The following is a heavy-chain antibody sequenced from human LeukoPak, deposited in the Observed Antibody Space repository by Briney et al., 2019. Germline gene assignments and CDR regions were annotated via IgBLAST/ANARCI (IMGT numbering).Heavy chain of an antibody. Sequence: SETLSLTCTVSGGSVSSGNYYWSWIRQPPGTGLEWIGYISYSGSTNYNPSLKCRVTISVDTSKNRFSLRLSSVTAADTAVYYCARGGPSLGVDYWGQGTLVTVSS. CDR3: ARGGPSLGVDY. J-gene: IGHJ4*02. CDR2: ISYSGST. D-gene: IGHD5/OR15-5a*01. CDR1: GGSVSSGNYY. V-gene: IGHV4-61*01.